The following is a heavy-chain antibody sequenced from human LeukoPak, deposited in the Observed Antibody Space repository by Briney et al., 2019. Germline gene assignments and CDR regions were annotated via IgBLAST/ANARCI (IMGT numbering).Heavy chain of an antibody. Sequence: SGPTLVNPTQTLTLTCTFSGFSLSTSGMCVSWIRQPPGKALEWLARIDWDDDKYYSTSLKTRLTISKDTSKNQVVLTMTNMDPVDTATYYCARLYYDFWSGYYNYYYYYMDVWGKGTTVTVSS. D-gene: IGHD3-3*01. V-gene: IGHV2-70*11. CDR1: GFSLSTSGMC. CDR3: ARLYYDFWSGYYNYYYYYMDV. J-gene: IGHJ6*03. CDR2: IDWDDDK.